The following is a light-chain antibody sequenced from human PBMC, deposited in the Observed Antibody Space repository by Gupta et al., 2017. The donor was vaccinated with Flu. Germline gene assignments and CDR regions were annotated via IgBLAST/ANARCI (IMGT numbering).Light chain of an antibody. CDR3: QQSDSTPWT. J-gene: IGKJ1*01. CDR2: AAS. CDR1: QSISSY. V-gene: IGKV1-39*01. Sequence: DIEVTQSPSSLSASVGDRVTITCRASQSISSYLNWYQQKPGKAPKLLIYAASSLQSGVPSRFSGSGSGTDFTLTISRLQPEDFGTYYCQQSDSTPWTFGQGTKVEIK.